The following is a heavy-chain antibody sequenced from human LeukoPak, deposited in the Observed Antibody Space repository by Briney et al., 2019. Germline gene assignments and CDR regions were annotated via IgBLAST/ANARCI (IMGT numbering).Heavy chain of an antibody. J-gene: IGHJ4*02. Sequence: GGSLRLSCAASGFTFSSYAMNWVRQAPGKGLEWVSAISGSGSSTYYADSVKGRFTISRDNSKNTLYLQMNSLRAEDTAVYYCAREVYDSSGYFHDYWGQGTLVTVSS. V-gene: IGHV3-23*01. CDR1: GFTFSSYA. D-gene: IGHD3-22*01. CDR2: ISGSGSST. CDR3: AREVYDSSGYFHDY.